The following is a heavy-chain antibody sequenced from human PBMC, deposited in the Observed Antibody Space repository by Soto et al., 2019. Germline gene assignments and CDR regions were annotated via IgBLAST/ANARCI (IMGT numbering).Heavy chain of an antibody. Sequence: ASVKVSCKVSGYTLTELSMHWVRQAPGKGLEWMGGFDPEDGETIYAQKFQGRVTMTEDTSTDTAYMELSSLRSEDTAVYYCATGPYCTNGVCYTSGGWSFDLWGRGTLVTLSS. D-gene: IGHD2-8*01. CDR2: FDPEDGET. CDR3: ATGPYCTNGVCYTSGGWSFDL. J-gene: IGHJ2*01. V-gene: IGHV1-24*01. CDR1: GYTLTELS.